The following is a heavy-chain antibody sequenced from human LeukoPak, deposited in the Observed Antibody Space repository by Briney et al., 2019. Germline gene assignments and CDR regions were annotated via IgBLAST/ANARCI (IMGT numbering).Heavy chain of an antibody. D-gene: IGHD2-15*01. J-gene: IGHJ4*02. CDR2: IIPIFGTA. CDR3: AXXXXXXGXXXXY. Sequence: XXGGTFISXAISWVRQAPGQGLEWMGGIIPIFGTANYAQKFQGRDTINEDKSTSTDYMEMSRLRSEETDGYYWAXXXXXXGXXXXYWGQGXLXTVSS. V-gene: IGHV1-69*06. CDR1: GGTFISXA.